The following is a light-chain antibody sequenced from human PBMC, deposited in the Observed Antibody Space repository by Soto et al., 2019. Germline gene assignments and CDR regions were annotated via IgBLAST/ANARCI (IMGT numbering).Light chain of an antibody. CDR3: TSYTVSDTPWV. Sequence: QSVLTQPASVSGSPGQSITISCTGTSSDIGAYNYVSWYQQQPGRAPKLIIYEVTNRATGVSDRFSGSKSANTASLTISGLQAEDEGLYHCTSYTVSDTPWVFGGGTKLTVL. V-gene: IGLV2-14*01. J-gene: IGLJ3*02. CDR1: SSDIGAYNY. CDR2: EVT.